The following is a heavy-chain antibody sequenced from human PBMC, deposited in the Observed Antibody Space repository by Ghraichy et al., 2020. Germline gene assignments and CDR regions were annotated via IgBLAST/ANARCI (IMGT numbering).Heavy chain of an antibody. CDR2: IYFGGST. J-gene: IGHJ4*02. CDR1: GGSISSSSYY. Sequence: SQTLSLTCTVSGGSISSSSYYWGWIRQPPGKGLEWIGNIYFGGSTYYNPSLKSRVTISADASKNQFSLKMRSVTAADTAVYYCVSDWTYTRQPYDWGQGTLVTVSS. CDR3: VSDWTYTRQPYD. D-gene: IGHD3/OR15-3a*01. V-gene: IGHV4-39*01.